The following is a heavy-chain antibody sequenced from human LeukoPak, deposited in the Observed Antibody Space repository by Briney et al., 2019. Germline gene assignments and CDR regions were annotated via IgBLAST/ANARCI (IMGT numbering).Heavy chain of an antibody. J-gene: IGHJ6*02. V-gene: IGHV4-39*07. CDR3: ARRGSSWYGYGMDV. CDR2: IYYSGNT. D-gene: IGHD6-13*01. CDR1: GGSISRNNYY. Sequence: SETLSLTCTVSGGSISRNNYYWGWIRQPPGKGLEWIGSIYYSGNTFNNPSLKSRVIISVDTSKNQFSLKVTSVTAADTAVYYCARRGSSWYGYGMDVWGQGTTVTVSS.